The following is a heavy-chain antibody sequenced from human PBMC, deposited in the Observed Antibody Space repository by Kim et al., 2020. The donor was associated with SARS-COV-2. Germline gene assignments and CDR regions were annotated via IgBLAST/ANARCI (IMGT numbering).Heavy chain of an antibody. V-gene: IGHV3-9*01. D-gene: IGHD1-1*01. Sequence: ADSVTGRFTISRDHAKNSLYLQMNRLRAEDTALYYCAKSLESPDHRGFDYWGQGTLVTVSS. J-gene: IGHJ4*02. CDR3: AKSLESPDHRGFDY.